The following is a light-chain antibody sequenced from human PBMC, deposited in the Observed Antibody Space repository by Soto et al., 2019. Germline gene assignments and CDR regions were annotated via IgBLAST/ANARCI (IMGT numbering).Light chain of an antibody. Sequence: EIVVTQSPGTLSLSPGERATLSCRAIQSVSNNYLAWYQQKPGQAPRLLIYGASSRATGIPDRFSGSGSVTDFALTISRLEPEDFAVYYCQKYGSSPRTFGQGTKVEIK. V-gene: IGKV3-20*01. J-gene: IGKJ1*01. CDR2: GAS. CDR3: QKYGSSPRT. CDR1: QSVSNNY.